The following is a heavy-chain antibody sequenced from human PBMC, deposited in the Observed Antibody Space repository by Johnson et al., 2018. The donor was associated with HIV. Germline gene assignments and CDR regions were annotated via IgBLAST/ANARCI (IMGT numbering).Heavy chain of an antibody. CDR2: IRLDGTNN. V-gene: IGHV3-30*02. D-gene: IGHD6-6*01. Sequence: QMLLVESGGGVVQPGGSLRLSCAASGFSFSSYVLHWVRQAPGTGLEWFAFIRLDGTNNSYADSATGRFPLSRDNSKNTLYLQMNSLRAGDTAVYYCAREVGSWYSSSSGAFDIWGQGTMVTVSS. CDR1: GFSFSSYV. J-gene: IGHJ3*02. CDR3: AREVGSWYSSSSGAFDI.